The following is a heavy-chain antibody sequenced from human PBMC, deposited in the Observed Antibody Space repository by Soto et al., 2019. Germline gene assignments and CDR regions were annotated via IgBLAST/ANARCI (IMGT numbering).Heavy chain of an antibody. CDR1: GFTFSSYG. Sequence: QVQLVESGGGVVQPGRSLRLSCAASGFTFSSYGMHWVRQAPGKGLEWVAVIWYDGSNKYYADSVKGRFTISRDKSKNTLYLQMNSLRAEDTAVYYCARGYCDYHDAFDLWGQGKMVPVSS. CDR3: ARGYCDYHDAFDL. V-gene: IGHV3-33*01. CDR2: IWYDGSNK. D-gene: IGHD3-9*01. J-gene: IGHJ3*01.